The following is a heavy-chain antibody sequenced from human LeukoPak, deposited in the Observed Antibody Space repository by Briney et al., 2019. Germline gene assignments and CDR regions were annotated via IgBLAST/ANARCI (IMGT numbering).Heavy chain of an antibody. CDR1: GFTFGTYA. V-gene: IGHV3-49*03. CDR2: IRSKTYGGTT. Sequence: GGSLRLSCTSSGFTFGTYAVSWFRQAPGKGLEWVAFIRSKTYGGTTEYAASVKGRFTISRDDSKSIAYLQMNGLKTEDTAVYYCTRYSGRTDYWGQGTLVSVSS. D-gene: IGHD5-18*01. J-gene: IGHJ4*02. CDR3: TRYSGRTDY.